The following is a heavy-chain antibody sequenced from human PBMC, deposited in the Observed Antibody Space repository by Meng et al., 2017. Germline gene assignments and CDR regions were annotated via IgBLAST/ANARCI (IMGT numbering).Heavy chain of an antibody. CDR2: INTNTGNP. D-gene: IGHD3-22*01. V-gene: IGHV7-4-1*02. CDR1: GYTFTSYA. Sequence: VRCVLSVVDLKKPGASVKVSCKASGYTFTSYAMNWVRQAPGQGLEWMGWINTNTGNPTYAQGFTGRFVFSLDTSVSTAYLQISSLKAEDTAVYYCARRYYYDSSGYYFYVFGYWGQGTLVTVSS. CDR3: ARRYYYDSSGYYFYVFGY. J-gene: IGHJ4*02.